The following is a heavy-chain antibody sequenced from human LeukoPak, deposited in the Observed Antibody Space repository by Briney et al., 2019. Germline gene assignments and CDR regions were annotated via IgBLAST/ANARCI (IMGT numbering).Heavy chain of an antibody. D-gene: IGHD6-13*01. CDR2: ILPGGGDT. V-gene: IGHV3-23*01. CDR3: AKAWPAAGTFDS. Sequence: GGSLRLSCAASGFTFSSYAMTWVRQTPGKGLEWVSTILPGGGDTYYADSVKGRFTISRDTSKNTLYLQMNTLRVEDTAVYYCAKAWPAAGTFDSWGQGSLVTVSS. CDR1: GFTFSSYA. J-gene: IGHJ4*02.